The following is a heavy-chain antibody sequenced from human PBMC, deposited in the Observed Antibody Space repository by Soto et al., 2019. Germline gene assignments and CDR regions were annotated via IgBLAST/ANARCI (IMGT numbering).Heavy chain of an antibody. CDR2: INHSGST. Sequence: SETLSLTCAVYGGSFSGYYWSWIRQPPGKGLEWIGEINHSGSTNYNPSLKSRVTISVDTSKNQFSLKLSSVTAADTAVYYCVRVGVGIGNHFDSWGRGTLVTVSS. V-gene: IGHV4-34*01. CDR3: VRVGVGIGNHFDS. D-gene: IGHD1-26*01. J-gene: IGHJ4*02. CDR1: GGSFSGYY.